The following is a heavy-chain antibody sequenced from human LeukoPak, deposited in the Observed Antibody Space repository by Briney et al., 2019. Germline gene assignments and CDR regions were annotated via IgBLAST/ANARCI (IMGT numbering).Heavy chain of an antibody. CDR2: IIPIFGTA. CDR1: GGTFSSYA. V-gene: IGHV1-69*13. CDR3: ACYIVGATNFDY. Sequence: EASVKVSCKASGGTFSSYAISWVRQAPGQGLEWIGGIIPIFGTANYAQKFQGRVTITADESTSTAYMELSSLRSEDTAVYYCACYIVGATNFDYWGQGTLVTVSS. J-gene: IGHJ4*02. D-gene: IGHD1-26*01.